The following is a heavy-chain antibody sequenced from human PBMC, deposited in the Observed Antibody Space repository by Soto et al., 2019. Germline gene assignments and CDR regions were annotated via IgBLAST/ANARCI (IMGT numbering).Heavy chain of an antibody. D-gene: IGHD3-10*01. V-gene: IGHV3-7*05. CDR3: AKAFYNGNSDFGY. J-gene: IGHJ4*01. Sequence: EVHLVESGGGLVQPGGSLRLSCAASGFSFSNYWMTWVRQAPGKGLEWVANINPDGGAKFYVESVKGRFSISRDNAKNSLYLQMSNLRAEDTAVYYCAKAFYNGNSDFGYWGHGTQVTVSS. CDR2: INPDGGAK. CDR1: GFSFSNYW.